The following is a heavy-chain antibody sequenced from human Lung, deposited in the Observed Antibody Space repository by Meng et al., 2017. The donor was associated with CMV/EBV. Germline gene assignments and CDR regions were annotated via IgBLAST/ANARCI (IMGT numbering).Heavy chain of an antibody. Sequence: HVQLVQSGAALKKPGASEKVSCRASGYTITSYYIHWIRQAPGQGLEWMGWIDPRRGDTKYAQRFQGRVTLTRDTSIDTVYMELTSLTSDDTAVYYCARDDYGPFNYWGQGTLVTVSS. D-gene: IGHD4/OR15-4a*01. CDR3: ARDDYGPFNY. CDR2: IDPRRGDT. CDR1: GYTITSYY. V-gene: IGHV1-2*02. J-gene: IGHJ4*02.